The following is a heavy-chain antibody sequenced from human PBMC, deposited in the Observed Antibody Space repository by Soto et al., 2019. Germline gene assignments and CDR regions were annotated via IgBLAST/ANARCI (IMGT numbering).Heavy chain of an antibody. Sequence: QITLKESGPTLVKPTQTLTLTCTFSGFSLSSTRMAVGWIRQPPGKALEWLALIYWDDDKRYSPFLKSRLTITKDISKNQVVLTMSNMDPVDTARYYCAHIVVAGLGYYFEYWGQGTLVTVSS. J-gene: IGHJ4*02. CDR3: AHIVVAGLGYYFEY. D-gene: IGHD6-19*01. V-gene: IGHV2-5*02. CDR2: IYWDDDK. CDR1: GFSLSSTRMA.